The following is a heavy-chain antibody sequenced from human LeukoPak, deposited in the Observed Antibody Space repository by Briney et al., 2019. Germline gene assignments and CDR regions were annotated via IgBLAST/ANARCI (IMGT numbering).Heavy chain of an antibody. V-gene: IGHV3-21*01. CDR1: GFTFSSYS. CDR3: ARDPQYCSSTSCYSPWFDP. J-gene: IGHJ5*02. CDR2: ISSSSSYI. Sequence: GGSLRLSCAASGFTFSSYSMNWVRQAPGKGLEWVSSISSSSSYIYYADSVKGRFTISRDNAKNSLYLQINSLRAEDTAVYYCARDPQYCSSTSCYSPWFDPWGQGTLVTVSS. D-gene: IGHD2-2*01.